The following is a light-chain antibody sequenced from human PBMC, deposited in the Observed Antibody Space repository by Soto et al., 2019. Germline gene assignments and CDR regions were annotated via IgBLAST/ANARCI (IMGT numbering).Light chain of an antibody. CDR1: SSSIGSNY. Sequence: QSVLTQPPSASGTPGQRVTISCSGSSSSIGSNYVYWYQQLPGTTPKLLIYGNTNRPSGVPDRFSGSKSGTSASLAITGLQAEDEADYYCQSYDSSGFVVFGGGTKLTVL. J-gene: IGLJ2*01. CDR3: QSYDSSGFVV. V-gene: IGLV1-47*02. CDR2: GNT.